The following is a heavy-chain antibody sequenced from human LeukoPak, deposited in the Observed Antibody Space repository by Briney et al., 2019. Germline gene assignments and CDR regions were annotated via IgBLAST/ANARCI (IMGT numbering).Heavy chain of an antibody. CDR2: ISYDGSNK. V-gene: IGHV3-30*18. Sequence: GGSLRLSCAASGFTFSSYGMHWVRQAPGKGLEWVAVISYDGSNKYYADSVKGRFIISRDNSKNTLYLQMISLRAEDTADYYCAKDAPVGDFWSGYYVFDYWGQGTLVTVSS. D-gene: IGHD3-3*01. CDR1: GFTFSSYG. CDR3: AKDAPVGDFWSGYYVFDY. J-gene: IGHJ4*02.